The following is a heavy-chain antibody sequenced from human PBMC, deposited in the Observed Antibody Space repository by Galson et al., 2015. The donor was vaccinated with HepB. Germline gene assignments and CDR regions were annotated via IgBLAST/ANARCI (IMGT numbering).Heavy chain of an antibody. CDR3: AREYWSYDSSGDTELH. J-gene: IGHJ4*02. CDR2: IIPIFGTA. D-gene: IGHD3-22*01. V-gene: IGHV1-69*13. Sequence: SVKVSCKASGGTFSSYAISWVRQAPGQGLEWMGGIIPIFGTANYAQKFQGRVTITADESTSTAYMELSSLRSEDTAVYYCAREYWSYDSSGDTELHWGQGTLVTVSS. CDR1: GGTFSSYA.